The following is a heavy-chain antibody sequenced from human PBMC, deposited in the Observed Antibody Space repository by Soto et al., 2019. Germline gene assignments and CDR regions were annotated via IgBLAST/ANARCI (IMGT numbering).Heavy chain of an antibody. CDR2: IHPDNSDT. J-gene: IGHJ4*02. Sequence: PGESLKISCKGSGYNFAGYWIGWVRQRPGKGLEWMGIIHPDNSDTRYSPSFQGQVTISVDKSISTTLLQWNNVKVSDTAMYYCARGGVSTRTFDYWGQGTPVTVSS. D-gene: IGHD3-3*01. V-gene: IGHV5-51*01. CDR1: GYNFAGYW. CDR3: ARGGVSTRTFDY.